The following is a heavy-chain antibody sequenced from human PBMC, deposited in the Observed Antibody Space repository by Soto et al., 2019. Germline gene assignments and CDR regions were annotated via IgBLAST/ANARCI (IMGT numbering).Heavy chain of an antibody. J-gene: IGHJ4*02. CDR3: ARGPTDYYDNSANYFLDY. V-gene: IGHV1-18*01. CDR2: ISTYNGNT. D-gene: IGHD3-22*01. Sequence: QVRLVQSGAEVKKPGASVKVSCKASGDTFITYGVSWVRQAPGQGLDWLGWISTYNGNTRYAERLQGRVTMTTDTTTNTAYMGLRNLRSDDTAVYYCARGPTDYYDNSANYFLDYWGQGTLVTVSS. CDR1: GDTFITYG.